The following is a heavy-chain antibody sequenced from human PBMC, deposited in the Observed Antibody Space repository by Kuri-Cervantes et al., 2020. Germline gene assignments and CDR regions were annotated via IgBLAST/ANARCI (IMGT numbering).Heavy chain of an antibody. J-gene: IGHJ6*03. D-gene: IGHD6-19*01. Sequence: SETLSLTCTVSGGSISSYYWSWIRQPAGKGLEWIGHFCTSGSTNYSPSLKSRVTISVDTSKNQFSLKLSSVTAADTAVYYCARGGWYGYYYFMDVWGKGTTVTVSS. CDR1: GGSISSYY. CDR3: ARGGWYGYYYFMDV. CDR2: FCTSGST. V-gene: IGHV4-4*07.